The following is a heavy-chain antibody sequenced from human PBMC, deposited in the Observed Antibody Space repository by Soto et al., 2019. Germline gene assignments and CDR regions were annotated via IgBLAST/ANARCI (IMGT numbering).Heavy chain of an antibody. D-gene: IGHD3-9*01. V-gene: IGHV4-59*01. J-gene: IGHJ5*02. Sequence: SETLSLTCTVSGGSIGSYYRSWIRQPPGKGLEWIGYIYYSGSTNYNPSLKSRVTISVDTSKNQFSLKLSSVTAADTAVYYCARDLGYYDILTSHNWFDPWGQGTLVTVSS. CDR1: GGSIGSYY. CDR2: IYYSGST. CDR3: ARDLGYYDILTSHNWFDP.